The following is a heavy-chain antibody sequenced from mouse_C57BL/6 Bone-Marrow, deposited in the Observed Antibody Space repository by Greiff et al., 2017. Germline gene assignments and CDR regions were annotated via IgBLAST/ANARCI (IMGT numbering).Heavy chain of an antibody. Sequence: VQLQQSGPGLVQPSQSLSITCTVSGFSLTSYGVHWVRQSPGKGLEWLGVIWSGGSTDYNAAFMSRLSITKDNSTSHVFYKLNSLLADDAAISYGANGLGGWFAYWGQGTLVTVSA. D-gene: IGHD2-2*01. V-gene: IGHV2-5*01. J-gene: IGHJ3*01. CDR3: ANGLGGWFAY. CDR2: IWSGGST. CDR1: GFSLTSYG.